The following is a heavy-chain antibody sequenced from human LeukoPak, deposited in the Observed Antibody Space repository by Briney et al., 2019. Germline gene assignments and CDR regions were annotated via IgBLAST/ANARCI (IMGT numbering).Heavy chain of an antibody. D-gene: IGHD6-13*01. CDR3: AREAAYYYYYYMDV. CDR2: ICYRGTT. J-gene: IGHJ6*03. V-gene: IGHV4-39*07. Sequence: PSETLSLTCTVSGDSITSGSYYWGWVRQPPGKGLEWLGTICYRGTTYYNPSLKSRVTISVDTSKNQFSLRLNSVTAADTAVYYCAREAAYYYYYYMDVWGKGTTVTVSS. CDR1: GDSITSGSYY.